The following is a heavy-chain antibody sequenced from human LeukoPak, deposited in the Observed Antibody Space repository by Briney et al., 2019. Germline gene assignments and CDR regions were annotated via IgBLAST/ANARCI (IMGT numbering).Heavy chain of an antibody. D-gene: IGHD3-10*01. CDR2: IRYDGSNK. Sequence: GGSLRLSCAASGFTFSSYGMHWVRQAPGKGLEWVAFIRYDGSNKYYADSVKGRFTISRDNSKNTLYLQMNSLRAEDTAVYYCARSLRVRGVPDYMDVWGKGTTVTISS. CDR3: ARSLRVRGVPDYMDV. CDR1: GFTFSSYG. J-gene: IGHJ6*03. V-gene: IGHV3-30*02.